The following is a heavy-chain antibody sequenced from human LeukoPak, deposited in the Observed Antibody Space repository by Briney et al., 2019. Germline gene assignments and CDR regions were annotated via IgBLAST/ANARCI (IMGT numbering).Heavy chain of an antibody. CDR2: IKEDGSVM. D-gene: IGHD6-19*01. Sequence: GGSLGLSCAVSGFPFTNHWMSWVRQAPGKGLEWVANIKEDGSVMYYVDSLKGRFTISRDSAQNSLYLQMNSLRVEDTAVYFCARDLWGSYSTGSYLDYWGQGALVTVSS. J-gene: IGHJ4*02. V-gene: IGHV3-7*01. CDR3: ARDLWGSYSTGSYLDY. CDR1: GFPFTNHW.